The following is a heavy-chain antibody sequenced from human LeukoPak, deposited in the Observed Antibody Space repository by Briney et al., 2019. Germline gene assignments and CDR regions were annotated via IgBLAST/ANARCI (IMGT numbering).Heavy chain of an antibody. CDR3: ARDRSHLGYCSGGSCYDPTVRVHFDY. Sequence: ASVKVSCKTSGYTFTTYYMHWVRQAPGQGLEWMGWINPNSGGTDYAQKFQGRVTMTRDTSISTAYMELSRLRSDDTAVYYCARDRSHLGYCSGGSCYDPTVRVHFDYWGQGTLVTVSS. D-gene: IGHD2-15*01. J-gene: IGHJ4*02. CDR1: GYTFTTYY. V-gene: IGHV1-2*02. CDR2: INPNSGGT.